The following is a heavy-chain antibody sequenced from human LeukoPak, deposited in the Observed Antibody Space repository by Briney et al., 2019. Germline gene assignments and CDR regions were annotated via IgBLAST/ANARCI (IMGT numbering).Heavy chain of an antibody. CDR2: ISGRGDST. CDR3: ARAGNWNYLDY. J-gene: IGHJ4*02. Sequence: GGSLRLSCAASGFTFSSYAMSWVRQAPGKGLEWVSAISGRGDSTYYADSVKGRFTISRDNSKNTLYLQMNSLRAEDTAVYYCARAGNWNYLDYWGQGTLVTVSS. CDR1: GFTFSSYA. V-gene: IGHV3-23*01. D-gene: IGHD1-7*01.